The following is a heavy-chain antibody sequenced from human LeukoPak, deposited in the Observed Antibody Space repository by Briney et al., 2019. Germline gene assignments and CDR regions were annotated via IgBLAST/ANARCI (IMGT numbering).Heavy chain of an antibody. CDR3: ARDRPNYYGSNGHYYKLNGDC. CDR2: ITSSGAAT. V-gene: IGHV3-23*01. Sequence: QPGGSLRLSCAASGFTFSSYWMHWVRQAPGKGLEWVSSITSSGAATYYADSVKGRFTISRDNSDNTLYLQMNSLRAEDTAVYYCARDRPNYYGSNGHYYKLNGDCWGQGTLVTVSS. J-gene: IGHJ4*02. CDR1: GFTFSSYW. D-gene: IGHD3-22*01.